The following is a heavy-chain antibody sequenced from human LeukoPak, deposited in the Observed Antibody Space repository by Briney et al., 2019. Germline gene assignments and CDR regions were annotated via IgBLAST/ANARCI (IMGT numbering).Heavy chain of an antibody. V-gene: IGHV1-3*01. D-gene: IGHD4-17*01. CDR3: ARDNWVTTFYFDY. Sequence: ASVKVSCKTSGYTFTDYAMHWVRQAPGQRHEWMGWINAGTGNTKYSEKFQGRVTITRDTSASTAYMALSSLRSEDTAAYYCARDNWVTTFYFDYWGQGTLVTVSS. CDR2: INAGTGNT. CDR1: GYTFTDYA. J-gene: IGHJ4*02.